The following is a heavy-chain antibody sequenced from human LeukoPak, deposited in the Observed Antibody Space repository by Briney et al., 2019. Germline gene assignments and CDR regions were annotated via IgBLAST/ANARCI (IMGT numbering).Heavy chain of an antibody. CDR1: GGSISRGDYY. CDR2: IYYSGST. CDR3: ARDRPGGSSLDY. V-gene: IGHV4-30-4*02. D-gene: IGHD6-13*01. Sequence: SETLSLTCTVSGGSISRGDYYWSWIRQPPGKGLEWIGYIYYSGSTDYNPSLKSRVTVSVDTSKNQFSLNLSSVTAADTAVYYCARDRPGGSSLDYWGQGILVTVSS. J-gene: IGHJ4*02.